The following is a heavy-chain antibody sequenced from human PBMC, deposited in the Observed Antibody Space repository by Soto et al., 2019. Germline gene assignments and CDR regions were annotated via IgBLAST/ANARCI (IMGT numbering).Heavy chain of an antibody. CDR1: GYSFTSYW. CDR3: AVSSEYSSSSDIGSGMDV. CDR2: IYPGDSDT. Sequence: PGESLKISCKGSGYSFTSYWIGWVRQMPGKGLEWMGIIYPGDSDTRYSPSFQGQVTISADKSISTAYLQWSSLKASDTAMYYCAVSSEYSSSSDIGSGMDVWGQGTTVTVSS. J-gene: IGHJ6*02. D-gene: IGHD6-6*01. V-gene: IGHV5-51*01.